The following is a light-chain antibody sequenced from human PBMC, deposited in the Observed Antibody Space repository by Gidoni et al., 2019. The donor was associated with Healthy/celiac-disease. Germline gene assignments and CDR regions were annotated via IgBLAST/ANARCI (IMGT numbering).Light chain of an antibody. CDR1: SSDVGRYNY. CDR2: EVS. Sequence: QSALTQPASVSGSPGQSITISCSGTSSDVGRYNYVSWYQQHPGKAPKLMIYEVSNRPSGVSNRFSGSKSGNTASLTISGLQAEDEADYYCSSYTFSSRVFGGGTKLTVL. J-gene: IGLJ3*02. CDR3: SSYTFSSRV. V-gene: IGLV2-14*01.